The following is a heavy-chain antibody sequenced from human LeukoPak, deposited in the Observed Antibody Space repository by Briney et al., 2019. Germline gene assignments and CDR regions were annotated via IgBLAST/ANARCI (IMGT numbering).Heavy chain of an antibody. J-gene: IGHJ5*02. V-gene: IGHV4-34*01. Sequence: SETLSLTCAVYGGSFSGYYWSWIRQPPGKGLEWIGEINHSGSTNYNPSLKSRVTISVDTSKNQFSLKLSSVTAADTAVYYSASRYCSSTNCSIGGWNWFDPWGQGTLVTVSS. CDR1: GGSFSGYY. CDR2: INHSGST. CDR3: ASRYCSSTNCSIGGWNWFDP. D-gene: IGHD2-2*01.